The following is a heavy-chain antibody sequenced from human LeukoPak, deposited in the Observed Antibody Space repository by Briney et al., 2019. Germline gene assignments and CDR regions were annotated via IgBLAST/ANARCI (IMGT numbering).Heavy chain of an antibody. J-gene: IGHJ5*02. V-gene: IGHV1-18*01. CDR1: GYTLTSYA. CDR3: AREGAYCSSTGCHIQNWFDP. D-gene: IGHD2-2*01. Sequence: ASVKVSCKASGYTLTSYAFRWVRQAPGQGLEWMGWISAYNGNTNYAQKFQGRVTTTTDTSTSTAYMELRSLRSDDTAVYYCAREGAYCSSTGCHIQNWFDPWGQGTLVTVSS. CDR2: ISAYNGNT.